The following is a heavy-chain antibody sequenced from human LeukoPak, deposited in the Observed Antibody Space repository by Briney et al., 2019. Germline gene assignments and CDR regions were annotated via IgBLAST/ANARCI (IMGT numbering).Heavy chain of an antibody. CDR2: IYSSGST. J-gene: IGHJ5*02. CDR3: ARADPNASGYFYRFNWFDP. CDR1: GGSISSYY. Sequence: SETLSLTCTVSGGSISSYYLNWVRQPPGKGREWIGNIYSSGSTDYNPSLKSRVTISLDTSKFQFSLRLNSVTAADTAVYYCARADPNASGYFYRFNWFDPWGQGTPVTVSS. V-gene: IGHV4-59*01. D-gene: IGHD3-10*01.